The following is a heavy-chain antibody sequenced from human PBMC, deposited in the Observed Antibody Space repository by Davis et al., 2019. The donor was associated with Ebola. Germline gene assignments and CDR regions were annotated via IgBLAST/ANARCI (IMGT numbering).Heavy chain of an antibody. CDR2: INHSGST. J-gene: IGHJ4*02. D-gene: IGHD6-19*01. Sequence: SETLSLTCTVSGGSISSYYWSWIRQPPGKGLEWIGEINHSGSTNYNPSLKSRVTISVDTSKNQFSLKLSSVTAADTAVYYCASEDSSGWEDYWGQGTLVTVSS. CDR1: GGSISSYY. CDR3: ASEDSSGWEDY. V-gene: IGHV4-34*01.